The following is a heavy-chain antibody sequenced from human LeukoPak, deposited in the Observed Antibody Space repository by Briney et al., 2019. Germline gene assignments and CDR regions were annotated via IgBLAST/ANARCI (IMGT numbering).Heavy chain of an antibody. CDR1: GYTFTGHY. J-gene: IGHJ4*02. CDR2: INPNSGGT. D-gene: IGHD1-1*01. CDR3: ARNPSTTGTKDY. Sequence: ASVKVSFKASGYTFTGHYMHWVRQAPGQGLEWMGWINPNSGGTNYAQKFQGRVTMTRDTSISTAYMELSRLRSDDTAVYYCARNPSTTGTKDYWGQGTLVTVSS. V-gene: IGHV1-2*02.